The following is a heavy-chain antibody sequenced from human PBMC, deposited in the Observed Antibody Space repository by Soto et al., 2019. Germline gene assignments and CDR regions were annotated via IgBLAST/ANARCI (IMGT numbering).Heavy chain of an antibody. D-gene: IGHD3-10*01. J-gene: IGHJ4*02. CDR1: GGTFSSYT. CDR2: IIPILGIA. Sequence: SVKVSCKASGGTFSSYTISWVRQAPGQGLEWMGRIIPILGIANYAQKFQGRVTTTADKSTSAAYMELSSLRSEDTAVYYCARAGPVYTMVRGVQYPLDYWGQGTLVTVSS. V-gene: IGHV1-69*02. CDR3: ARAGPVYTMVRGVQYPLDY.